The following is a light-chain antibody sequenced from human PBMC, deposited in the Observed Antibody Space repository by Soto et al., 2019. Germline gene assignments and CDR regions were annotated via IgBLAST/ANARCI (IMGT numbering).Light chain of an antibody. CDR2: DVN. CDR1: SSDIGAYNF. CDR3: TSWTTSTTMI. J-gene: IGLJ2*01. V-gene: IGLV2-14*03. Sequence: QSALTQPDSVSGSPGQSITISCTGTSSDIGAYNFVSWYQQHPGQAPTLMLYDVNIRPSGVSNRFSGSRSGNTASLTISGLQAEDEADYYCTSWTTSTTMIFGRGTKVTVL.